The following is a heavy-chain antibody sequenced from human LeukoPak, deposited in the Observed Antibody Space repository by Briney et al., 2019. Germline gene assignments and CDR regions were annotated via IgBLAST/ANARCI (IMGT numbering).Heavy chain of an antibody. CDR2: INHSGST. CDR3: AGTIIVVVTADRYYGMDV. CDR1: GGSFSGYY. V-gene: IGHV4-34*01. Sequence: PSETLSLTCAVYGGSFSGYYWSWIRQPPGKGLEWIGEINHSGSTNHNPSLKSRVTISVDTSKNQFSLKLSSVTAADTAVYYCAGTIIVVVTADRYYGMDVWGQGTTVTVSS. D-gene: IGHD2-21*02. J-gene: IGHJ6*02.